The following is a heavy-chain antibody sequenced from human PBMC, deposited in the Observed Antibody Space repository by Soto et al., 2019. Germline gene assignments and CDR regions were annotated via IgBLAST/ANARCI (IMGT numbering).Heavy chain of an antibody. J-gene: IGHJ6*02. D-gene: IGHD6-6*01. CDR3: ARDGGSSSSPHVYGMDV. Sequence: SETLSLTCTVSGGSISSSSYYWGWIRQPPGKGLEWIGSIYYSGSTYYNSSLKSRVTISIDTSKNPFSLILSSVTAADTAVYYCARDGGSSSSPHVYGMDVWGQGTTVTVSS. V-gene: IGHV4-39*02. CDR1: GGSISSSSYY. CDR2: IYYSGST.